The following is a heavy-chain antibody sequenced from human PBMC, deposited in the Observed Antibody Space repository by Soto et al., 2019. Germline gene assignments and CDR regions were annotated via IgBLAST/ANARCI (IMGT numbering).Heavy chain of an antibody. J-gene: IGHJ4*02. CDR3: ARRRASDYGGNHHPYYFDR. Sequence: SETLSLTCTVSGASIITDNYFWVWIRQSPRRGLELIGSISYSGRTYDNPSLQSRVTISIDASKNQFSLKLTSVTTADTAVYYCARRRASDYGGNHHPYYFDRWGQGALVTSPQ. CDR2: ISYSGRT. CDR1: GASIITDNYF. V-gene: IGHV4-39*01. D-gene: IGHD4-17*01.